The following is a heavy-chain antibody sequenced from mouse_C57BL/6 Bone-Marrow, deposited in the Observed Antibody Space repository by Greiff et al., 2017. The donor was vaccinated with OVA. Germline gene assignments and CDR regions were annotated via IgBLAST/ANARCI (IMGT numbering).Heavy chain of an antibody. CDR3: ARDPSYDGYFWYFDV. V-gene: IGHV5-16*01. CDR2: INYDGSST. D-gene: IGHD2-3*01. CDR1: GFTFSDYY. J-gene: IGHJ1*03. Sequence: DVKLVESEGGLVQPGSSMKLSCTASGFTFSDYYMAWFRQVPEKGLEWVANINYDGSSTYYLDSLKSRFIISRDNAKNILYLQMSSLKSEDTATYYCARDPSYDGYFWYFDVWGTGTTVTVSS.